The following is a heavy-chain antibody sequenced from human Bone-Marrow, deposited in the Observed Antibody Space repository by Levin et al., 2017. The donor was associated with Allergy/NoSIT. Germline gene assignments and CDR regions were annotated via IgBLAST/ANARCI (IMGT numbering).Heavy chain of an antibody. Sequence: ASVKVSCKASGYTFTSYGISWVRQAPGQGLEWMGWISAYNGNTNYAQKLQGRVTMTTDTSTSTAYMELRSLRSDDTAVYYCARSPMEYGSGSYWADYWGQGTLVTVSS. CDR1: GYTFTSYG. CDR3: ARSPMEYGSGSYWADY. V-gene: IGHV1-18*01. D-gene: IGHD3-10*01. J-gene: IGHJ4*02. CDR2: ISAYNGNT.